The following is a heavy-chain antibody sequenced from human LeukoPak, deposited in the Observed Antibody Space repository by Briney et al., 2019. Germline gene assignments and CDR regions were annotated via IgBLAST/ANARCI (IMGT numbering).Heavy chain of an antibody. CDR3: ARDSRYRSSTGCYEGGNWFDP. CDR2: INPSGGST. J-gene: IGHJ5*02. CDR1: GYTFTSYY. V-gene: IGHV1-46*01. D-gene: IGHD2-2*01. Sequence: ASVKVSCKASGYTFTSYYMHWVRQAPGQGLEWMGIINPSGGSTSYAQKFQGRVTMTRDTSTSTVYMELSSLRSEDTAVYYCARDSRYRSSTGCYEGGNWFDPWGQGTLVTVSS.